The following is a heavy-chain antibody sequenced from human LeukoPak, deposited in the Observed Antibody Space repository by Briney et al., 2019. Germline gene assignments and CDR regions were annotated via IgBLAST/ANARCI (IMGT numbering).Heavy chain of an antibody. CDR1: GFTFTSWT. CDR2: ISAYNGAS. CDR3: AREGFTATGVNYYYHMDV. J-gene: IGHJ6*03. V-gene: IGHV1-18*01. D-gene: IGHD5-18*01. Sequence: ASVKVSCKASGFTFTSWTFSWVRPAPGQGLEWMGWISAYNGASNYAQKLQGRVTMTTDASTDTVYMELRSLRSDDTAVYFCAREGFTATGVNYYYHMDVWGEGTSVTVSS.